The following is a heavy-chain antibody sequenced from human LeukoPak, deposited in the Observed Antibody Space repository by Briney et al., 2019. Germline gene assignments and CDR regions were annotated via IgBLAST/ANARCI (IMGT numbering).Heavy chain of an antibody. J-gene: IGHJ5*02. D-gene: IGHD3-16*01. CDR2: MYYSGNS. Sequence: KSSETLSLTCTVSGASIRSHYWSWIRQPPGKGLEWIGYMYYSGNSNYNPALKSRVTISVDTSKNQFSLKMISVTPADTAVFYCARRNGGGWFDAWGQGTLVTVSS. V-gene: IGHV4-59*11. CDR3: ARRNGGGWFDA. CDR1: GASIRSHY.